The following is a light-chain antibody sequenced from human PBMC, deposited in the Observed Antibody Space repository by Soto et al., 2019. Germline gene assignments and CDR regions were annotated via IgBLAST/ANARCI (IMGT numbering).Light chain of an antibody. CDR2: AAS. V-gene: IGKV1-39*01. CDR3: QQSHSVPRT. J-gene: IGKJ3*01. Sequence: DIQMTQSPSSLSASVGDRVTITCRASQSISSYLSWYQQKPGKAPKVLISAASSLQSGVPSRFSGSGSGTDFTLTISSLQPEEFATYYCQQSHSVPRTFGPGTKVDIK. CDR1: QSISSY.